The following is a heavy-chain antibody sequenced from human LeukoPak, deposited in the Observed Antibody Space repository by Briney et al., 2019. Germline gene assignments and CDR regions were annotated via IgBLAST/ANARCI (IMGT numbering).Heavy chain of an antibody. J-gene: IGHJ5*02. V-gene: IGHV4-31*03. CDR1: GGSISSGGYY. Sequence: SQTLFLTCTVSGGSISSGGYYWSWIRQHPGRGLEWIGYIYYSGSTYYNPSLKSRVTISVDTSKNQFSLKLSSVTAADTAVYYCARGAGGWFDPWGQGTLVTVSS. CDR3: ARGAGGWFDP. D-gene: IGHD3-16*01. CDR2: IYYSGST.